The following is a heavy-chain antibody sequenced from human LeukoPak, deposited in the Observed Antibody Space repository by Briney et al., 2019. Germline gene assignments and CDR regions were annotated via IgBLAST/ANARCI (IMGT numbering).Heavy chain of an antibody. V-gene: IGHV4-39*07. CDR2: IYYSGST. J-gene: IGHJ5*02. CDR1: GGSISSSSYY. CDR3: ARARITIFGVVIGWFDP. Sequence: SETLSLTCTVSGGSISSSSYYWGWIRQPPGKGLEWIGSIYYSGSTYYNPSLKSRVTISVDTSKNQFSLKLSSVTAADTAVYYCARARITIFGVVIGWFDPWGQGTLVTVSS. D-gene: IGHD3-3*01.